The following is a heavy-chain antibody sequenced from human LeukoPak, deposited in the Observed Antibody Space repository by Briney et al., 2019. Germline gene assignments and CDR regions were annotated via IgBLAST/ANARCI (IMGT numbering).Heavy chain of an antibody. CDR2: IYYSGST. CDR3: ARLGDHININWLDP. CDR1: GGSISSYY. V-gene: IGHV4-59*01. D-gene: IGHD3-3*02. Sequence: SETLSLTCTVSGGSISSYYWSWIRQPPGKELEWIGYIYYSGSTNYNPSLKSRVTISVDTSKNQFSLKLSSVTAADTAVYYCARLGDHININWLDPWGQGTLVTVSS. J-gene: IGHJ5*02.